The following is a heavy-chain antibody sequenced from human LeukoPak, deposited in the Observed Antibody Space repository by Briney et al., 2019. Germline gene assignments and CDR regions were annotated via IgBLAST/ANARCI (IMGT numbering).Heavy chain of an antibody. D-gene: IGHD1/OR15-1a*01. CDR3: ATDFNKGFDP. CDR1: GFTFSSYE. V-gene: IGHV3-48*03. CDR2: ISSSGSTI. Sequence: PGGSLRLSCAASGFTFSSYEMNWVRQAPGKGLEGVSYISSSGSTIYYADSVKGRFTISRDNAKTSLYLQMDSLRVEDTAVYYCATDFNKGFDPWGQGTLVTVSS. J-gene: IGHJ5*02.